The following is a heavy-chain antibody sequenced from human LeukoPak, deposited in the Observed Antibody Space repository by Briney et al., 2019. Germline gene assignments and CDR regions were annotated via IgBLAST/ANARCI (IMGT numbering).Heavy chain of an antibody. V-gene: IGHV3-21*01. CDR3: ARGTSCGFDP. CDR1: GFAVSSNY. J-gene: IGHJ5*02. Sequence: GGSLRLSCAASGFAVSSNYMSWVRQAPGKGLEWVSSISSSSSYIYYADSVKGRFTISRDNAKNSLYLQMNSLRAEDTAVYYCARGTSCGFDPWGQGTLVTVSS. CDR2: ISSSSSYI. D-gene: IGHD2-2*01.